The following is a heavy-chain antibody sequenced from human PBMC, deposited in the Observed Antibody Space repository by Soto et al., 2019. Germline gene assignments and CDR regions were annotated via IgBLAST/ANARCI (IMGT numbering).Heavy chain of an antibody. CDR1: GGSISSYY. V-gene: IGHV4-59*01. J-gene: IGHJ6*02. CDR3: ARADRHGIRAPYGMDV. CDR2: IYYSGST. D-gene: IGHD1-26*01. Sequence: PSETLSLTCTVSGGSISSYYWSWIRQPPGKGLEWIGYIYYSGSTNYNPSLKSRVTISVDTSKNQFSLKLSSVTAADTAVYYCARADRHGIRAPYGMDVWGQGTTVTVYS.